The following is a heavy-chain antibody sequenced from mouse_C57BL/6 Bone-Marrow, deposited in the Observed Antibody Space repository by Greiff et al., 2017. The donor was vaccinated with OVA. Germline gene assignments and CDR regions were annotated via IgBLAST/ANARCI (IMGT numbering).Heavy chain of an antibody. V-gene: IGHV1-74*01. Sequence: QVQLQQPGAELVKPGASVKVSCKASGYTFTSYWMHWVKQRPGQGLEWIGRIHPSDSDTNYNQKFKGKATLTVYKSSSTAYMQLSSLTSEDAAVYYCALWLQLLAYWGQGTLVTVSA. CDR3: ALWLQLLAY. CDR1: GYTFTSYW. D-gene: IGHD2-2*01. J-gene: IGHJ3*01. CDR2: IHPSDSDT.